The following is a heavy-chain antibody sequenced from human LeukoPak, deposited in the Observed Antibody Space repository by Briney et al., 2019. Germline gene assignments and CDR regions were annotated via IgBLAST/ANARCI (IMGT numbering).Heavy chain of an antibody. CDR2: IYYSGST. V-gene: IGHV4-59*01. CDR3: ARATFVVVTAVLNYYYMDV. D-gene: IGHD2-21*02. J-gene: IGHJ6*03. CDR1: GGSISSYY. Sequence: SETLSLTCTVSGGSISSYYWSWLRQPPGKGLEWIGYIYYSGSTNYNPSLKSRVTISVDTSKNQFSLKLSSVTAADTAVYYCARATFVVVTAVLNYYYMDVWGKGTTVTISS.